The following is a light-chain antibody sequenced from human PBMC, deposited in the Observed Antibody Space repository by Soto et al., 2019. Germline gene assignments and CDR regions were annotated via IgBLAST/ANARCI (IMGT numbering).Light chain of an antibody. V-gene: IGKV1-5*03. J-gene: IGKJ1*01. Sequence: DIQMTQSPSTLSASVGDRVTITCRASQSISPWLAWYQQKPGKAPKLLIYKASSLESGVPSRFSGSGSGTEFPLTLSSLQPDDFATYSCQHYKTYSRTFGQGTKVEIK. CDR1: QSISPW. CDR2: KAS. CDR3: QHYKTYSRT.